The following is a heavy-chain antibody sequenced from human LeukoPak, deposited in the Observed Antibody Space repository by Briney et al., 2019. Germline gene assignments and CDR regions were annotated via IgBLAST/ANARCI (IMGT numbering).Heavy chain of an antibody. Sequence: GGSLRLSCAASGFTVSTNCMSWVRQAPGKGLEWVSFIYSGGITFYADSVKGRFTISRDNSKNTLTLQMISLRAEDTAVYYCARANFDWPHYYFDYWGQGTLVTVSS. CDR3: ARANFDWPHYYFDY. CDR2: IYSGGIT. D-gene: IGHD3-9*01. CDR1: GFTVSTNC. J-gene: IGHJ4*02. V-gene: IGHV3-53*01.